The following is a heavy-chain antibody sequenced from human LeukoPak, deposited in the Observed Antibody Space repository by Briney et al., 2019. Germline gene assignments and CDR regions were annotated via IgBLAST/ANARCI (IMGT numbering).Heavy chain of an antibody. V-gene: IGHV3-21*01. CDR1: GFTFSNSS. D-gene: IGHD3-10*01. CDR3: ARGAVFQGNYDY. Sequence: PGGSLRLSCAAAGFTFSNSSMNWVRQTPGKGLEWVSSISGESKYIYYADSVTGRFTISRDNAKNSLYLQMNSLRAEDTAVYYCARGAVFQGNYDYWGQGTQVTVSS. CDR2: ISGESKYI. J-gene: IGHJ4*02.